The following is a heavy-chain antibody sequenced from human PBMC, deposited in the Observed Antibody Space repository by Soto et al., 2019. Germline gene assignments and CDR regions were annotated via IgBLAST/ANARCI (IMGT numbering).Heavy chain of an antibody. D-gene: IGHD2-2*01. Sequence: SETLSLTCTVSGGSISSSYWSWIRQPPGKGLEWIGFIYSSGSTKYNPSLKSRVTISVDTSKNQFSLNLNSVTAADTAVYYCAREYANSPEAFDYWGQGALVTVSS. V-gene: IGHV4-59*01. J-gene: IGHJ4*02. CDR1: GGSISSSY. CDR2: IYSSGST. CDR3: AREYANSPEAFDY.